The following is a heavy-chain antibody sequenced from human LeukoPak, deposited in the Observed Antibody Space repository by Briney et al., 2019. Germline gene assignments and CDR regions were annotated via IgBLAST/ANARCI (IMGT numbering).Heavy chain of an antibody. CDR1: GFTFSSYA. J-gene: IGHJ4*02. D-gene: IGHD3-22*01. V-gene: IGHV3-23*01. Sequence: PGGSLRLSCAASGFTFSSYAMSWVRQAPGKGLEWVSAISGSGGSTYYADSVKGRFTNSRDNSKNTLYLQMSSLRAEDTAVYYCAKEERASYDSSGYYYWGQGTLVTVSS. CDR2: ISGSGGST. CDR3: AKEERASYDSSGYYY.